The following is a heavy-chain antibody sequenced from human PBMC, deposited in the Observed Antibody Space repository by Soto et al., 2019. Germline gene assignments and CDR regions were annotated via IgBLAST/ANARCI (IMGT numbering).Heavy chain of an antibody. J-gene: IGHJ4*02. V-gene: IGHV1-3*01. D-gene: IGHD6-19*01. CDR2: INAANGNT. CDR3: AREGVGSAWYFDY. CDR1: GYTFTTNA. Sequence: ASVKVSCKASGYTFTTNAIHWVHQAPGQRLEWMGWINAANGNTKYSQKFQGRVTITRDTSASTAYMELSGLRSEDTAVFYCAREGVGSAWYFDYWGQGTLVTVSS.